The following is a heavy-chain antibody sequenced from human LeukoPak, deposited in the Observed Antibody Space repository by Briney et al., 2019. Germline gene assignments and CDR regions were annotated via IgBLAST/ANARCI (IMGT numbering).Heavy chain of an antibody. V-gene: IGHV3-30-3*01. CDR1: GFTFSSYA. D-gene: IGHD2-2*01. J-gene: IGHJ4*02. CDR3: ARYHPSPIAPAAVGGGDY. Sequence: GGSLRLSCAASGFTFSSYAMHWVRQAPGKGLEWVAVISYDGSNKYYADSVKGRFTISRDNSKNTLYLQMNSLRAEDTAVYYCARYHPSPIAPAAVGGGDYWGQGTLVTVSS. CDR2: ISYDGSNK.